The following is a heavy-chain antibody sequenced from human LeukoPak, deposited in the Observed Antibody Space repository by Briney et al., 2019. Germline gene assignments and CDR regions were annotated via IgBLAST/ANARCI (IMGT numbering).Heavy chain of an antibody. CDR2: IYSGGST. Sequence: GGSLRLSCAASGFTVSSNYMSWVRQAPGKGLEWVSVIYSGGSTYYADSVKGRFTISRDNSKNTLYLQMNSLRAEDTAVYYRARTYGSGSFNWFDPWRQGTLVTVSS. D-gene: IGHD3-10*01. CDR3: ARTYGSGSFNWFDP. CDR1: GFTVSSNY. J-gene: IGHJ5*02. V-gene: IGHV3-53*01.